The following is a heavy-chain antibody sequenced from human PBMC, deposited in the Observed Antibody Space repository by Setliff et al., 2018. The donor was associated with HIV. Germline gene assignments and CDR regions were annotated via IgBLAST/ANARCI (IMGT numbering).Heavy chain of an antibody. Sequence: GGSLRLSCAASGFTFTNAWMTWVRQAPGKGLEWVASIKQDGSDKYYVASVRGRFTISRDNAESSLYLQMNSLRAEDTAVYYCVRGHSSGWGAFDYWGQGTLVTVSS. CDR2: IKQDGSDK. V-gene: IGHV3-7*01. CDR3: VRGHSSGWGAFDY. J-gene: IGHJ4*02. CDR1: GFTFTNAW. D-gene: IGHD6-19*01.